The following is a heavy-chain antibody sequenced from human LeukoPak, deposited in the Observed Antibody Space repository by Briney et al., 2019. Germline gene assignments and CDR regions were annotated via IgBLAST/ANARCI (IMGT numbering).Heavy chain of an antibody. V-gene: IGHV3-48*03. CDR1: GFTLSSSE. Sequence: PGGSLRLSCAASGFTLSSSEMNWVRQAPGKGLEWVSYISDSGKTRYNADSVKGRFTISRDNAKNSLYLQMNSLRGEDTAVYYCAELGITMIGGVWGKGTTVTISS. CDR3: AELGITMIGGV. CDR2: ISDSGKTR. D-gene: IGHD3-10*02. J-gene: IGHJ6*04.